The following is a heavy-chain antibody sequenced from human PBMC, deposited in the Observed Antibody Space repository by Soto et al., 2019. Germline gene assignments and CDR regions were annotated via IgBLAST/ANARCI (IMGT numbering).Heavy chain of an antibody. D-gene: IGHD6-6*01. J-gene: IGHJ4*02. V-gene: IGHV3-23*01. CDR2: ISANGGSA. CDR3: GRRSTVSSNFDY. CDR1: GFTFSSHA. Sequence: EVHLLESGGGLVQPGGSLRLSCAASGFTFSSHAMGWVRQAPGKGLEWVSAISANGGSAFYGDSVKGRFTISRDNSKNTLYLQMYSLRVEDTAGYYCGRRSTVSSNFDYWGQGTLVTVAS.